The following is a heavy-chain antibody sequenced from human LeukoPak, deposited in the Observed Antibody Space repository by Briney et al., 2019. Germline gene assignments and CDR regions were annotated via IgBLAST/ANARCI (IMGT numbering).Heavy chain of an antibody. CDR1: GGSINSHY. CDR3: ASRPADTTWYGVFDY. V-gene: IGHV4-59*11. J-gene: IGHJ4*02. CDR2: IFNTGNT. Sequence: SETLSLTCSVSGGSINSHYWSWIRQPPGKRLEWIGCIFNTGNTNYNPSLASRVTMSVDTSRAQSFLRLSPVTAADTAIYYCASRPADTTWYGVFDYWSQGTLVTVSS. D-gene: IGHD3-10*01.